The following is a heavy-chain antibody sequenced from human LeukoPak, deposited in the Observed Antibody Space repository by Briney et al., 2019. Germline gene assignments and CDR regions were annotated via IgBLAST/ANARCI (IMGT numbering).Heavy chain of an antibody. V-gene: IGHV1-2*02. CDR1: GYTFTGYY. CDR2: INPNSGGT. Sequence: GASVKVSCKASGYTFTGYYMHWVRQAPGQGLEWMGWINPNSGGTNYAQKFQGRVTMTRDTSISTAYMELSRLRSDDTAVYYCAREAEEVGATGYWDQGTLVTVSS. J-gene: IGHJ4*02. D-gene: IGHD1-26*01. CDR3: AREAEEVGATGY.